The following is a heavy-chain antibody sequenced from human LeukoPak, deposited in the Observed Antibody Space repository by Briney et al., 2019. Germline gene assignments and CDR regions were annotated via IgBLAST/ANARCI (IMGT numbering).Heavy chain of an antibody. D-gene: IGHD2-21*01. J-gene: IGHJ3*02. V-gene: IGHV3-74*01. CDR1: GFTFSSYW. CDR3: AKDQGEDAFDI. Sequence: GGSLRLSCAASGFTFSSYWMHWVRQAPGKGLVWVSRINSDGSSTSYADSVKGRFTISRDNSKNTLYLQMNSLRAEDTAVYYCAKDQGEDAFDIWGQGTMVTVSS. CDR2: INSDGSST.